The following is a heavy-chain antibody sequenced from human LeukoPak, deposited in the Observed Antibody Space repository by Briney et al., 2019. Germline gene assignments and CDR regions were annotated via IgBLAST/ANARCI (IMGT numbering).Heavy chain of an antibody. J-gene: IGHJ4*02. CDR2: IYYSGNT. Sequence: SQTLSLTCTVSGGSISSGGYYWSWIRQLPGKGLEWIGYIYYSGNTYYNPPLKSRVTISVDKSKNQFSLKLSSVTAADTAVYYCARWSIVGATTAFDYWGQGTLVTVSS. CDR3: ARWSIVGATTAFDY. V-gene: IGHV4-31*03. D-gene: IGHD1-26*01. CDR1: GGSISSGGYY.